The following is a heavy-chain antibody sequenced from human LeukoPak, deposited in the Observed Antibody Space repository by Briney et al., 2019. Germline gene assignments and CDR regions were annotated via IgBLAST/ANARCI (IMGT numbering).Heavy chain of an antibody. J-gene: IGHJ6*02. Sequence: GESLKISCKGSGYSFTSYWVGWVRQMPGKSLEWMGNIYPGDSDTRYSPPFQGQVTISADKSISTAYLQWSSLKASDTAMYYCARRLAVAGRGYYGMDVWGQGTTVTVSS. D-gene: IGHD6-19*01. V-gene: IGHV5-51*01. CDR3: ARRLAVAGRGYYGMDV. CDR1: GYSFTSYW. CDR2: IYPGDSDT.